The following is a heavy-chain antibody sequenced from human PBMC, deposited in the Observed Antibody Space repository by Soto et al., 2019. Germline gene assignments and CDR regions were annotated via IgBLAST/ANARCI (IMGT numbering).Heavy chain of an antibody. J-gene: IGHJ4*02. V-gene: IGHV3-33*06. D-gene: IGHD6-19*01. CDR2: IWYDGSQQ. CDR1: GFIFSNYG. Sequence: QVQLVESGGGVVQPGRSLRLSCAASGFIFSNYGMHWVRQAPGKGLEWVALIWYDGSQQYYPDAVEGRSTISIDNSKNTVYLQMNSLRPADTAVYYCANDDTSGWTQAYGGQGTLVTFSA. CDR3: ANDDTSGWTQAY.